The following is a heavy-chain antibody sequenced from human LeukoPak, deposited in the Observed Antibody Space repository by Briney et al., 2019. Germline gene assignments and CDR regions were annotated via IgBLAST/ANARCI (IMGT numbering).Heavy chain of an antibody. CDR3: ARHRLTTVNRVSYYGMDV. V-gene: IGHV4-59*08. CDR2: IYDTGST. Sequence: SETLSLTCTVSGDSIMTFYWSWIRQPPGKGLEWIGYIYDTGSTNYNPSLKSRVIMSLDTSKNQFSLKLSSATAADTAVYYCARHRLTTVNRVSYYGMDVWGQGTTVTVSS. D-gene: IGHD4-11*01. J-gene: IGHJ6*02. CDR1: GDSIMTFY.